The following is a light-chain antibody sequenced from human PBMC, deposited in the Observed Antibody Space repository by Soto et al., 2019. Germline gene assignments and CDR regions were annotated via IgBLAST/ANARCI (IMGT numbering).Light chain of an antibody. Sequence: QSALTQPASMSGSPGQSITISCTGTSSDVGGYNYVSWYQQHPGKAPKLMIYEVGNRPSGVSNRFSGSESGNTASLTISGLQAEDEADYYCSSYTSSSTHYVFGTGTKVTVL. V-gene: IGLV2-14*01. CDR1: SSDVGGYNY. CDR2: EVG. J-gene: IGLJ1*01. CDR3: SSYTSSSTHYV.